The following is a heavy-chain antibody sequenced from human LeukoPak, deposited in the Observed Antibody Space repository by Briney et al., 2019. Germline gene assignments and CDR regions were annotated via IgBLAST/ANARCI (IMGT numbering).Heavy chain of an antibody. Sequence: SETLSLTCIVSGYSITSGYYWGWIRQPPGKGLEWIGSIYHSGDTYYNPSLKSRVTISVDTSKNQFSLKLSSVTAADTAVYYCARLTYYYDSSYWGQGTLVTVSS. CDR1: GYSITSGYY. CDR2: IYHSGDT. V-gene: IGHV4-38-2*02. CDR3: ARLTYYYDSSY. D-gene: IGHD3-22*01. J-gene: IGHJ4*02.